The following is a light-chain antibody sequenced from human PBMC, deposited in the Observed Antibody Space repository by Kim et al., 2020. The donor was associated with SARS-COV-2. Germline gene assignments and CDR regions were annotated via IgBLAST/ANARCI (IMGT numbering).Light chain of an antibody. Sequence: ALGQTVRITGQGGSLRSYYASWYQQEPGQAPVLFIYGKNNRPSGIPDRFSGSSSGNTASLTITGAQAEDEADYYCNSRDSSGSHWVFGGGTQLTVL. CDR3: NSRDSSGSHWV. V-gene: IGLV3-19*01. J-gene: IGLJ3*02. CDR1: SLRSYY. CDR2: GKN.